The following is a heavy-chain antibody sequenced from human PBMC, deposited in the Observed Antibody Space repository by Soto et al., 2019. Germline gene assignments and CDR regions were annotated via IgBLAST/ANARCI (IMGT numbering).Heavy chain of an antibody. J-gene: IGHJ1*01. CDR2: ISGSGDST. Sequence: GGSPRLSCAASGFTFSSYAMSWVRQEPGKGLEWVSGISGSGDSTYYADSVKGRFTISRDNSKNTLYLQMNSLRAEDTAVYYCAKGVPGIAVAGTGYFQHWGQGTLVTVSS. V-gene: IGHV3-23*01. CDR3: AKGVPGIAVAGTGYFQH. CDR1: GFTFSSYA. D-gene: IGHD6-19*01.